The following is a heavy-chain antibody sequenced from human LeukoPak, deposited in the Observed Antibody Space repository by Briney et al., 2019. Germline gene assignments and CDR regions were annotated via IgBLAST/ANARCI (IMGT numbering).Heavy chain of an antibody. Sequence: SETLSLTCTVSGYSINSVYYWGWIRQPPEKGLEWIGSIHHSGTTYYNPSLKSRVTISMDTSRNQFSLKLTSVTAADTAVYYCARDRLLGWFDPWGQGTLVTVSS. CDR2: IHHSGTT. V-gene: IGHV4-38-2*02. CDR3: ARDRLLGWFDP. J-gene: IGHJ5*02. D-gene: IGHD6-25*01. CDR1: GYSINSVYY.